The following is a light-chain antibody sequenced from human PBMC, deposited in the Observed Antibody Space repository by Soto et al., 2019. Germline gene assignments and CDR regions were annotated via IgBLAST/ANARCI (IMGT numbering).Light chain of an antibody. Sequence: QSALTQPASVSGSPGQSITISCSGTSSDVGSYDHVAWYQQLPGKTPKLMIYEVSNRPSGVSSRFSGSKSGNTASLTISGLQAEDEADYYCISYTGSSRSYVFGTGTKLTVL. CDR2: EVS. CDR3: ISYTGSSRSYV. CDR1: SSDVGSYDH. J-gene: IGLJ1*01. V-gene: IGLV2-14*01.